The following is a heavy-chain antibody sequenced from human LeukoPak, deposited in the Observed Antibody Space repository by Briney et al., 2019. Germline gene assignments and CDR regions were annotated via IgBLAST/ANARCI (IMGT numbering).Heavy chain of an antibody. CDR2: INHSGST. V-gene: IGHV4-34*01. Sequence: PSETLSLTCAAYGGSFSGYYWSWIRQPPGKGLEWIGEINHSGSTNYNPSLKSRVTISVDTSKNQFSLKLSSVTAADTAVYYCARVGLYSSSWLTAMYYFDYWGQGTLVTVSS. CDR3: ARVGLYSSSWLTAMYYFDY. CDR1: GGSFSGYY. D-gene: IGHD6-13*01. J-gene: IGHJ4*02.